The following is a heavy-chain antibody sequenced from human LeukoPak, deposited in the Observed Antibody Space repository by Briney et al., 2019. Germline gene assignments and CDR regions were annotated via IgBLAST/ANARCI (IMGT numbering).Heavy chain of an antibody. Sequence: SETLSLTCAVYGGSFSGYYWSWIRQPPGKGLEWIGEINHSGSTNYNPSLKSRVTISVDTSKNQFSLKLSSVTAADTAVHYCARGPGIAVAGTSPFDYWGQGTLVTVSS. CDR3: ARGPGIAVAGTSPFDY. D-gene: IGHD6-19*01. V-gene: IGHV4-34*01. CDR1: GGSFSGYY. J-gene: IGHJ4*02. CDR2: INHSGST.